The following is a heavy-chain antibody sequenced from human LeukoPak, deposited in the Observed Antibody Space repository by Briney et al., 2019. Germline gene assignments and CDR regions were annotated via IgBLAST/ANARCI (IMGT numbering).Heavy chain of an antibody. J-gene: IGHJ4*02. D-gene: IGHD3-9*01. Sequence: GGSLRLSCVVSGFTFSSYHMNWVRQAPGKGLEWVSSISSSSSYIYYADSVKGRFTISRDNAKNSLYLQMNSLRAEDTAVYYCARGSLLRYFPDYWGQGTLVTVSS. CDR2: ISSSSSYI. CDR1: GFTFSSYH. CDR3: ARGSLLRYFPDY. V-gene: IGHV3-21*01.